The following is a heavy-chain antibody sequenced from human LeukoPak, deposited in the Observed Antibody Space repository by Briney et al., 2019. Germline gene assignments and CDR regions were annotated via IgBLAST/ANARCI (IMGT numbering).Heavy chain of an antibody. CDR1: GYTFTGYY. CDR3: ARADYHYLGALMVYGGVYFDY. Sequence: ASVTVSCKASGYTFTGYYMHWVRQAPGQGLEWMGWINPNSGGTNYAQKFQGRVTMTRDTSISTAYMELSRLRSDDTAVYYCARADYHYLGALMVYGGVYFDYWGQGTLVTVSS. J-gene: IGHJ4*02. V-gene: IGHV1-2*02. D-gene: IGHD2-8*01. CDR2: INPNSGGT.